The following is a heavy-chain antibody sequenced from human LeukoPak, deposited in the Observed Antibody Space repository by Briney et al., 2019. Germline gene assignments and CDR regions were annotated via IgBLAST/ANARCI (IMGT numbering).Heavy chain of an antibody. D-gene: IGHD1-26*01. CDR1: GFNFYRFT. V-gene: IGHV3-43*01. J-gene: IGHJ4*02. CDR3: AKDLGLQVGASPFDY. CDR2: IGRDGRVT. Sequence: GGSLRLSCTASGFNFYRFTMHWVRQSPGKGLEWVSFIGRDGRVTSYADSVKGRFTISRDNSKNTLYLQMNSLRSEDTAVYYCAKDLGLQVGASPFDYWGQGTQVTVSS.